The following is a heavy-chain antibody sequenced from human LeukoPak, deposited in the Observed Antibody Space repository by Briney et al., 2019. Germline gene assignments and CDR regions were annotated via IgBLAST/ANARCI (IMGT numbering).Heavy chain of an antibody. CDR3: ASDYYDSSGYYLRGGY. Sequence: ASVNVSFKASVGTFIIYAISWVRQAPGQGLGWVGRIIPIFGIANYAHKFQGRVTITADKSTSTAYMELRSLRSEDRAVFYWASDYYDSSGYYLRGGYCGQGALVSVSS. V-gene: IGHV1-69*04. D-gene: IGHD3-22*01. J-gene: IGHJ4*02. CDR2: IIPIFGIA. CDR1: VGTFIIYA.